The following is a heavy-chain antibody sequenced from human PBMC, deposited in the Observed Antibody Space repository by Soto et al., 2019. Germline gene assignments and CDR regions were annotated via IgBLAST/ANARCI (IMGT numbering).Heavy chain of an antibody. CDR3: ARPSGSYGAYAWSLKY. D-gene: IGHD4-17*01. CDR2: ISAYSGDT. V-gene: IGHV1-18*01. CDR1: GYTFTGYS. Sequence: QVQLVQSGAEVKKPGASVKVSCKASGYTFTGYSVCWVRQAPGQGLEWMGWISAYSGDTYYAQRFQDRLTMTTDASTSTAYMELTSLRSDDTAVYYCARPSGSYGAYAWSLKYWGQGTLVTVSS. J-gene: IGHJ4*02.